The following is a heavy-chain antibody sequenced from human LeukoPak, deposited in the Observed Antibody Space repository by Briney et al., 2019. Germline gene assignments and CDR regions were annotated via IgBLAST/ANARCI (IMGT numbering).Heavy chain of an antibody. CDR1: GFTFSSYS. D-gene: IGHD3-10*01. Sequence: GGCLRLSCAASGFTFSSYSMSWVRQAPGKGLEWVSAISGSGGSTYYADSVKGRFTISRDNSKNTLYLQMNSLRAEDTAVYYCAKSGASYYFDYWGQGTLVTVSS. CDR3: AKSGASYYFDY. J-gene: IGHJ4*02. CDR2: ISGSGGST. V-gene: IGHV3-23*01.